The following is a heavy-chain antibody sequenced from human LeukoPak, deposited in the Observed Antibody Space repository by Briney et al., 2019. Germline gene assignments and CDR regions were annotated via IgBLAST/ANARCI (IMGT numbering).Heavy chain of an antibody. CDR2: INWNGGST. CDR3: AKDRSEYTAAGIFD. V-gene: IGHV3-20*04. D-gene: IGHD6-13*01. CDR1: GFTFDDYG. Sequence: PGGSLRLSCAASGFTFDDYGMSWVRQAPGKGLEWVSGINWNGGSTGYADSVKGRFTISRDNAKNSLYLQMNSLRAEDTAVYYCAKDRSEYTAAGIFDWGQGTLVTVSS. J-gene: IGHJ4*02.